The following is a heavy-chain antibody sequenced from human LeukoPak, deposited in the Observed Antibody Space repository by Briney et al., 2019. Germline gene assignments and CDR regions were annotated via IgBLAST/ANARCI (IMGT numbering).Heavy chain of an antibody. CDR3: TRGGYYEPIDS. Sequence: PSETLSLTCGVSGGSISTYYWSWIRQTPGKGLEQIGYIYNSGSTNYNPSLEGRVTMSIDTSKNQFSLKLSSVTAADTAVYYCTRGGYYEPIDSWGQGTLVTVSS. V-gene: IGHV4-59*01. CDR2: IYNSGST. J-gene: IGHJ4*02. D-gene: IGHD3-22*01. CDR1: GGSISTYY.